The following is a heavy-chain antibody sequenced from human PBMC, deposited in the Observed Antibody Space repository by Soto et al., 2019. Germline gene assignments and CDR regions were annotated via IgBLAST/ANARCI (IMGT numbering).Heavy chain of an antibody. CDR3: AHRVLRTVFGLVTTTAIYFDF. CDR2: IYWDDDK. CDR1: GFSLTTSGVG. D-gene: IGHD3-3*01. J-gene: IGHJ4*02. Sequence: QITLNESGPTLVKPTQTLTLTCTFSGFSLTTSGVGVGWIRQSPGKAPEWLALIYWDDDKRYSPSLNSRLTITNATSKNQVVLTMANLDPADTATYYCAHRVLRTVFGLVTTTAIYFDFWGQGTPVAVSS. V-gene: IGHV2-5*02.